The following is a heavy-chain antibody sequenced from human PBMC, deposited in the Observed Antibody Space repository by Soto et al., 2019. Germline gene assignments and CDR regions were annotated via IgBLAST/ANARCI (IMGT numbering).Heavy chain of an antibody. D-gene: IGHD3-10*01. Sequence: QVQLQESGPGLVKPSGTLSLTCAVSGGSISSSNWWSWARQPPGKGLEWIGEIYHSGNTNYNPSLKLRVTMAVDKSRNQFSLKLSSVTAADTAVYYCARRWGEGRVDYWGQGTLVTVSS. CDR2: IYHSGNT. J-gene: IGHJ4*02. V-gene: IGHV4-4*02. CDR1: GGSISSSNW. CDR3: ARRWGEGRVDY.